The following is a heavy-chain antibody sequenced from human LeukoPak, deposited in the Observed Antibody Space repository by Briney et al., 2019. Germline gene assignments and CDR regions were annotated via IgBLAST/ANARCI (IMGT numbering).Heavy chain of an antibody. Sequence: GGSLRLSCAASGFTFSTYSMSWVRLVPGKGLEWVAVIWYDGSNKYYADSVKGRFTISRDNSENTLYLQMNSLRAEDTAVYYCAREGYCSSTSCYKGYYYYMDVWGKGTTVTVSS. D-gene: IGHD2-2*02. CDR2: IWYDGSNK. CDR1: GFTFSTYS. CDR3: AREGYCSSTSCYKGYYYYMDV. V-gene: IGHV3-33*08. J-gene: IGHJ6*03.